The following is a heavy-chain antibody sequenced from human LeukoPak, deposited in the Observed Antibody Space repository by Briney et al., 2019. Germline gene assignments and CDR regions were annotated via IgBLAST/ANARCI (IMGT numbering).Heavy chain of an antibody. D-gene: IGHD3-22*01. Sequence: ASVKVSCKASVYTFARYYIHWVRQAPGQGLEWMGIINPSGGSTRYAQKFQGRVTMTRDTSTSTVYMELSSLRSDDTAVYYCARGGYYDSSGSSDPWGQGTLVTVSS. CDR3: ARGGYYDSSGSSDP. V-gene: IGHV1-46*01. CDR2: INPSGGST. CDR1: VYTFARYY. J-gene: IGHJ5*02.